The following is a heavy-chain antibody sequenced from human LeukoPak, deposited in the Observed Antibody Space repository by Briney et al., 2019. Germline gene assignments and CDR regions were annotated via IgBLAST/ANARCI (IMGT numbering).Heavy chain of an antibody. D-gene: IGHD3-22*01. CDR2: IIVGSGNT. Sequence: ASVKVSCKASGFTFTSSAVQWVRQARGQRLEWIGWIIVGSGNTNYAQKFQERVTITRDMSTSAAYMELSSLRSEDTAVYYCAGSGYYPTLYYYGMDVWGQGTTVTVSS. J-gene: IGHJ6*02. V-gene: IGHV1-58*01. CDR1: GFTFTSSA. CDR3: AGSGYYPTLYYYGMDV.